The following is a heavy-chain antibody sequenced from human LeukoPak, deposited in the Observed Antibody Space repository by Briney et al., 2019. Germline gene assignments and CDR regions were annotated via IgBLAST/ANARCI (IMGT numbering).Heavy chain of an antibody. CDR2: MNPNSGNT. V-gene: IGHV1-8*01. Sequence: ASVKVSCKASGYTFTTYDINWVRQATGQGLEWMGWMNPNSGNTGYAQKFQGRVTMTRNTSINTAYMELSSLRSEDTAVYYCARDTPLRLENWFDPWGQGTLVTVSS. CDR3: ARDTPLRLENWFDP. CDR1: GYTFTTYD. D-gene: IGHD1-1*01. J-gene: IGHJ5*02.